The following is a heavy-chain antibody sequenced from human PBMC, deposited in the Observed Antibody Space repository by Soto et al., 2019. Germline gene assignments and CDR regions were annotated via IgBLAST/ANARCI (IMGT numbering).Heavy chain of an antibody. J-gene: IGHJ6*02. CDR3: ARHAEGCSGGSCYSTNYYGMDV. CDR1: GYSFTSYW. Sequence: GESLKISCKGSGYSFTSYWIGWVRQMPGKGLEWMGIIYPGDSDTRYSPSFQGQVTISADKSISTAYLQWSSLKASDTAMYYCARHAEGCSGGSCYSTNYYGMDVWGQGTTVTVSS. V-gene: IGHV5-51*01. D-gene: IGHD2-15*01. CDR2: IYPGDSDT.